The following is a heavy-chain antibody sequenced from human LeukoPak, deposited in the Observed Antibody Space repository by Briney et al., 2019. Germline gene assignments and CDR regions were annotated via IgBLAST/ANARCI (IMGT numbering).Heavy chain of an antibody. V-gene: IGHV1-69*05. Sequence: ASVKVSCKASGYNFITIATSWVRQAPGQGLEWMGRIIPIFGTANYAQKFQGRVTITTDESTSTAYMELSSLRSEDTAVYYCARAYYDSPNWFDPWGQGTLVTVSS. CDR3: ARAYYDSPNWFDP. CDR2: IIPIFGTA. CDR1: GYNFITIA. D-gene: IGHD3-22*01. J-gene: IGHJ5*02.